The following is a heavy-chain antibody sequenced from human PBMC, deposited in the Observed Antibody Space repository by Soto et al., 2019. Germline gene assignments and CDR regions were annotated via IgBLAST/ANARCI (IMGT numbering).Heavy chain of an antibody. CDR2: ISYDGSHK. Sequence: QVQLVESGGGVVQPGRSLRLSCAASGFTFSSYGMHWVRQAPGKGLEWVAIISYDGSHKYYADSVKGRFTISRDNSKNTLYLQMNSLRAEDTAVYYCAKDRLRIIDLQYYYCGMDVWGQGTSVTVSS. CDR1: GFTFSSYG. D-gene: IGHD3-16*01. J-gene: IGHJ6*02. V-gene: IGHV3-30*18. CDR3: AKDRLRIIDLQYYYCGMDV.